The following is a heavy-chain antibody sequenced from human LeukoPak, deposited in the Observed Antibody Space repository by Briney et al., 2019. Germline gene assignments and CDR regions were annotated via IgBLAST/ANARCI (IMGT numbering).Heavy chain of an antibody. CDR3: ARGHFWSGYTYQDYFYYMDV. CDR1: GLSFSKIA. J-gene: IGHJ6*03. CDR2: ISYNGDGT. Sequence: PGGSLRLSCAASGLSFSKIAMHWVRQAPGRGLESVSGISYNGDGTYYANSVKGRFTISRDNSKKTLYLQVGSLRVEDMGVYYCARGHFWSGYTYQDYFYYMDVWGKGTAVTVSS. D-gene: IGHD3-3*02. V-gene: IGHV3-64*01.